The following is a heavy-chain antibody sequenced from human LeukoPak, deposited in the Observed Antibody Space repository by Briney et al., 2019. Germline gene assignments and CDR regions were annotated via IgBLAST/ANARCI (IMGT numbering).Heavy chain of an antibody. V-gene: IGHV1-2*02. J-gene: IGHJ6*03. CDR2: INPNSADT. CDR1: GYTFTGYY. D-gene: IGHD3-3*01. CDR3: ARNDFWSGYPGSYMDV. Sequence: ASVKVSCKASGYTFTGYYMHWVRQAPGQGLEWMGWINPNSADTRYAQKFQGRATMTRDTSISTTYMELSRLRSDDTAVYYCARNDFWSGYPGSYMDVWGKGTTVTVSS.